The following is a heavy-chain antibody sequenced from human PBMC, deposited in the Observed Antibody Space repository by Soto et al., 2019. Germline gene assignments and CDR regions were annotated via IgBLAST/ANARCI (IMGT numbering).Heavy chain of an antibody. D-gene: IGHD2-15*01. CDR1: GYTFNNYG. Sequence: QVQLVQSGAEVKKPGASVKVSCKASGYTFNNYGISWVRQAPGQGLEWMGWIGPYNGNTDHAQNFQGRVPMTTATSTNTAYMELRSLRSDDTALYYCARCYCSVGSCYTCWHFDLWGRGTLVTVSS. J-gene: IGHJ2*01. CDR3: ARCYCSVGSCYTCWHFDL. V-gene: IGHV1-18*01. CDR2: IGPYNGNT.